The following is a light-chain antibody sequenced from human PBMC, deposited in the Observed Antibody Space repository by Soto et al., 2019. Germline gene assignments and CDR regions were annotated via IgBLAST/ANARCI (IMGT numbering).Light chain of an antibody. CDR1: QGISSY. CDR3: QQYYSYPHT. CDR2: AAS. V-gene: IGKV1-8*01. Sequence: AIRMTQSPSSFSASTGDRVTITCRASQGISSYLAWYQQKPGKAPKLLIYAASTLQSGVPSRFSGSGSGTDFTLTISCLQSADFATYYCQQYYSYPHTFGGGTKVEIK. J-gene: IGKJ4*01.